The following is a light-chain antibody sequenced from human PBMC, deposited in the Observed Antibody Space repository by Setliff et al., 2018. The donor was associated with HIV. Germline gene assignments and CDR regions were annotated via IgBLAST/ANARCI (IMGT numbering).Light chain of an antibody. V-gene: IGLV2-14*03. CDR3: SSCSSSSTLV. J-gene: IGLJ2*01. Sequence: QSVLTQPASVSGSPGQSITISCTGTSSDVGGYNFVSWYQRHPGKAPKLMIYEVNNRPSGVPDRFSGSKSGNTASLTISGLQAEDEADYYCSSCSSSSTLVFGGGTKVTVL. CDR1: SSDVGGYNF. CDR2: EVN.